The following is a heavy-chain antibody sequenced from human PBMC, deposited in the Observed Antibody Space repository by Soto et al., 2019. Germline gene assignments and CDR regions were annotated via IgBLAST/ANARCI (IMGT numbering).Heavy chain of an antibody. J-gene: IGHJ5*02. V-gene: IGHV3-30*03. D-gene: IGHD3-16*01. CDR1: GFTFSSYG. CDR3: ARNGLDDYVWGSLA. CDR2: ISYDGSNK. Sequence: QVQLVESGGGVVQPGRSLRLSCAASGFTFSSYGMHWVRQAPGKGLEWVAVISYDGSNKYYADSVKGRFTISRDNSKNTLYLQMNSLRAEDTAVYYCARNGLDDYVWGSLAWGQGTLFTVSS.